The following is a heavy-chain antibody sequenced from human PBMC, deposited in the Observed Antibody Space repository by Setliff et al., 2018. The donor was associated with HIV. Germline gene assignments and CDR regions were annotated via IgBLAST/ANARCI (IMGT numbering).Heavy chain of an antibody. CDR3: ANRGYSGYDYSNYYYYGMDV. CDR1: GFTFSSHA. CDR2: ISGSGYST. Sequence: GESLKISCAASGFTFSSHAMSWVRQAPEKGLEWVSTISGSGYSTYYADSVQGRFTISRDNSKNTLYLQMNSLRAEDTAVYYCANRGYSGYDYSNYYYYGMDVWGQGTTVTVSS. V-gene: IGHV3-23*01. D-gene: IGHD5-12*01. J-gene: IGHJ6*02.